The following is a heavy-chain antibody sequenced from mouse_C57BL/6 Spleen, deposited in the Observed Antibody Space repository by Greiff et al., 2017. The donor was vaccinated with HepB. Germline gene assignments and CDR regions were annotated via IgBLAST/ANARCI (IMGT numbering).Heavy chain of an antibody. Sequence: EVMLVESGGCLVKPVGSLKLSCAASGFTFRSYTMSWVRQTPEKRLEWVATLRGGGGNTYYPDSVKGRFTISRDNAKNTLYLQMSSLRSEDTALYYCARGYGSSWDYFDYWGQGTPLTVSS. CDR1: GFTFRSYT. D-gene: IGHD1-1*01. J-gene: IGHJ2*01. CDR2: LRGGGGNT. V-gene: IGHV5-9*01. CDR3: ARGYGSSWDYFDY.